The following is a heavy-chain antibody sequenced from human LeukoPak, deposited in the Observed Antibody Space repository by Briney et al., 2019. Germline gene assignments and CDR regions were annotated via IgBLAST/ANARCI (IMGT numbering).Heavy chain of an antibody. CDR2: IPYDGSNK. D-gene: IGHD5-12*01. Sequence: GGSLRLSCAASGFTFMSYGMHWVRQAPGKGLEWVAVIPYDGSNKDYADSVKGRFTISRDNSKNTLYLQMNSLRAEDTAVYYCAKENGYSGYDPFDYWGQGTLVTVSS. CDR3: AKENGYSGYDPFDY. J-gene: IGHJ4*02. V-gene: IGHV3-30*18. CDR1: GFTFMSYG.